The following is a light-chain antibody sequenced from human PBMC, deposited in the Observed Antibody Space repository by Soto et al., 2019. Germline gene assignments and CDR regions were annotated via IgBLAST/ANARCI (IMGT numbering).Light chain of an antibody. CDR1: RSISDW. CDR2: DAS. Sequence: DIQMTQSPSSLSPSVGDRVTITCRASRSISDWLAWYQQKPGKAPELLIFDASNLKSGVSSRFSGSASGTEFTLTISRLQPDDVATYYCLQYSSHSWTFGQGTKVEIK. CDR3: LQYSSHSWT. V-gene: IGKV1-5*01. J-gene: IGKJ1*01.